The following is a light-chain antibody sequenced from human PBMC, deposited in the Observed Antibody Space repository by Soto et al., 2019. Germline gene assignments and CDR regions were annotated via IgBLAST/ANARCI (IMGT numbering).Light chain of an antibody. CDR2: GAS. Sequence: EIGMTQSPVTLSVSPGERATLSCMASQSVSGNLAWYRQKPGQAPRLLIYGASTRATDIPARFSGSGSATEFTVTISSLQFEDFAVYYCQQYKCWPYTCGQGTKVDIK. CDR1: QSVSGN. CDR3: QQYKCWPYT. V-gene: IGKV3-15*01. J-gene: IGKJ2*01.